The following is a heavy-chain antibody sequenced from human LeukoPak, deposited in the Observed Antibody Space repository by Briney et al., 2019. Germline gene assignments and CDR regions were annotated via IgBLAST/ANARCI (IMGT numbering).Heavy chain of an antibody. V-gene: IGHV3-30*02. CDR2: TRYDGTTR. D-gene: IGHD3-22*01. J-gene: IGHJ4*02. CDR3: ARDKTPLDSYYYDSSGYYPGDY. CDR1: GFTFSTYG. Sequence: PGGSLRLSCAASGFTFSTYGMHWVRQAAGKGLEWVAFTRYDGTTRYYPDSVKGRFTISRDNSKNTLYLQMNSLRTEDTAVYYCARDKTPLDSYYYDSSGYYPGDYWGQGTLVTVSS.